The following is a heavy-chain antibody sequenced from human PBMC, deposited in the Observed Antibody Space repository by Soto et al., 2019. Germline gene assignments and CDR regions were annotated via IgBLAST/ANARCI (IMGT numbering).Heavy chain of an antibody. D-gene: IGHD4-17*01. CDR3: AKDPATTVPNWFDP. CDR2: ISGSDGST. J-gene: IGHJ5*02. CDR1: GFTFSSYG. V-gene: IGHV3-23*01. Sequence: PVGSLRLSCAASGFTFSSYGISWVRQAPGKGLEWVSAISGSDGSTYYADSVKGRFTISRDNSKNTLYLQMNSLRAEDTAVYYCAKDPATTVPNWFDPWGQGTLVTVSS.